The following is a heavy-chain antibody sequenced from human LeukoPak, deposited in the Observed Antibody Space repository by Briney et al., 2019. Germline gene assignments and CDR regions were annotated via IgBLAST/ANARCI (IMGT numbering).Heavy chain of an antibody. CDR3: ARYGDYRGFGY. V-gene: IGHV4-61*02. Sequence: SQTLSLTCTVSGGSFSSGSYSWSWIRQPAGKGLEWIGRIYSSGSTNYNPSLKSRVTVSVDTSRNQFSLKLSSVTAADTAVYYCARYGDYRGFGYWGQGTLVTVSS. D-gene: IGHD4-17*01. CDR1: GGSFSSGSYS. CDR2: IYSSGST. J-gene: IGHJ4*02.